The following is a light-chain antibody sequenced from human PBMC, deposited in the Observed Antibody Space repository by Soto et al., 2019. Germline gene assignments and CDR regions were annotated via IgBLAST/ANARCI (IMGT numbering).Light chain of an antibody. CDR3: HKLQSWPWT. Sequence: EIVLTQSPATLSSFPGDRVTLSCRASHPFNTSLAWYRHKSGQSPRLLLYVTSNRXXGNPARFRGSVSETAFTRRIRDVELEDFAVYFRHKLQSWPWTVGQGTRVDIK. J-gene: IGKJ1*01. CDR2: VTS. V-gene: IGKV3-11*01. CDR1: HPFNTS.